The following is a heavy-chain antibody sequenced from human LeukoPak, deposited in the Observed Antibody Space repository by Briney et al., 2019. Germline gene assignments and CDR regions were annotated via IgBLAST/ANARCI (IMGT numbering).Heavy chain of an antibody. Sequence: GGSLRLSCAASGFTFSSSAMSWVRQAPGKGLEWVSNISGSGSGGSTYYADSVKGRFTISRDSSKNTLYLQMNSLRAEDTAVYYCAKSGFNRFDYWGQGTLVTVSS. J-gene: IGHJ4*02. CDR3: AKSGFNRFDY. CDR1: GFTFSSSA. CDR2: ISGSGSGGST. V-gene: IGHV3-23*01. D-gene: IGHD5-24*01.